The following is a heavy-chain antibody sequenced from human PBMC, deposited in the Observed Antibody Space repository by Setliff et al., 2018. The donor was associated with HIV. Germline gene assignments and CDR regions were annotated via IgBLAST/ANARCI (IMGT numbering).Heavy chain of an antibody. J-gene: IGHJ4*02. CDR2: FDPEDGET. CDR1: GYTLTELS. D-gene: IGHD3-10*01. CDR3: ALADQSNGSGSYLDY. Sequence: ASVKVSCKVSGYTLTELSRHWVRQAPGKGLEWMGGFDPEDGETIYAQKFQGRVTMTEDTSTDTAYMELSSLRSEDTAVYYCALADQSNGSGSYLDYWGQGTLVTVSS. V-gene: IGHV1-24*01.